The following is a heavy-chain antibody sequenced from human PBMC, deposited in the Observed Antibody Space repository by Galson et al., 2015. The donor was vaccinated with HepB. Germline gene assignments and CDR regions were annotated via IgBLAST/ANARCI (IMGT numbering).Heavy chain of an antibody. Sequence: SLRLSCAASGSAFTAFSSHGIHWIRQAPGKGLEWVSLIWYDGSQTHYIDSVKGRFTISRDNSKNTVALQMNGLGAEDTGVYYWARWNGTPGGFDRWGQGTKVTVPS. D-gene: IGHD1-1*01. CDR2: IWYDGSQT. CDR1: GSAFTAFSSHG. J-gene: IGHJ3*01. CDR3: ARWNGTPGGFDR. V-gene: IGHV3-33*01.